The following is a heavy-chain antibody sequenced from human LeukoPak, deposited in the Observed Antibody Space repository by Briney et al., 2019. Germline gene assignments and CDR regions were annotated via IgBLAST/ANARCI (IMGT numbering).Heavy chain of an antibody. CDR2: INHSGSN. J-gene: IGHJ5*02. Sequence: PSETLSLTCAVYGGSFSGYYWSWVRQPPGKGLEWIGEINHSGSNNYNPSLKSRVTISVDTSKNQCSLKLSSVTAADTAVYYCATVYSSSWYGPGWFDPWGQGTLVTVSS. CDR1: GGSFSGYY. CDR3: ATVYSSSWYGPGWFDP. V-gene: IGHV4-34*01. D-gene: IGHD6-13*01.